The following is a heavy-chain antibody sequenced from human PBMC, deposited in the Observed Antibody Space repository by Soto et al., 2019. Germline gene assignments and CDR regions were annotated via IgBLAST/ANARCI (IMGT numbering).Heavy chain of an antibody. Sequence: EVQLVESGGGLVKPGESLRLSCAESGFTFSGYSMNWVRQAPGKGLEWVSSISTNSDYIYYADSVKGRFTISRDNAKNSLFLQMTGLRVEDAAVYYCARATRGAYKEGFDYWGQGTLVTVSS. D-gene: IGHD5-12*01. CDR2: ISTNSDYI. CDR1: GFTFSGYS. J-gene: IGHJ4*02. V-gene: IGHV3-21*01. CDR3: ARATRGAYKEGFDY.